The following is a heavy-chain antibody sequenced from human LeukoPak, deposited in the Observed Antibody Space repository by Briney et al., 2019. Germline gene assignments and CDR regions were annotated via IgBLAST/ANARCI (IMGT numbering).Heavy chain of an antibody. CDR1: GGTFSSYA. Sequence: ASVKVSCKASGGTFSSYAISWVRQAPGQGLEWMGGIIPIFGTANYAQKFQGRVTITADESTSTAYMELSSLRSEDTAVYYCARDIRRHTPMATYNWFDPWGQGTLVTVSS. CDR3: ARDIRRHTPMATYNWFDP. D-gene: IGHD5-18*01. V-gene: IGHV1-69*13. CDR2: IIPIFGTA. J-gene: IGHJ5*02.